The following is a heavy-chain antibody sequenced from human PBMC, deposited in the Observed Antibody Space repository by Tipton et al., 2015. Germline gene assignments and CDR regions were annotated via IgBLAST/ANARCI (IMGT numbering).Heavy chain of an antibody. D-gene: IGHD3-22*01. CDR2: IYYSGNT. CDR1: GGSFRSTSYS. Sequence: TLSLTCTVSGGSFRSTSYSWGWIRQPPGKGLEWIGTIYYSGNTYYNPSLKSRVTISRDTSKNQFSLKLSSVTAADTAVYYCAREGWDSDSSGYDYWGQGTLVTVSS. J-gene: IGHJ4*02. V-gene: IGHV4-39*07. CDR3: AREGWDSDSSGYDY.